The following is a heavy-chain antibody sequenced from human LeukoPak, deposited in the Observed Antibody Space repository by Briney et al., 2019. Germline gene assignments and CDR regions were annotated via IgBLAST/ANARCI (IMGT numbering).Heavy chain of an antibody. Sequence: GRSLRLSCAASGFTFSNYGMHWVRQAPGKGLEWGALIWYDGTNEYYADSVKGRFTISRDNSKNTLYLQMNSLRAEDTAVYYCARVGRRVAVAGNAFDIWGQGTMVTVSS. CDR3: ARVGRRVAVAGNAFDI. CDR2: IWYDGTNE. D-gene: IGHD6-19*01. CDR1: GFTFSNYG. V-gene: IGHV3-33*01. J-gene: IGHJ3*02.